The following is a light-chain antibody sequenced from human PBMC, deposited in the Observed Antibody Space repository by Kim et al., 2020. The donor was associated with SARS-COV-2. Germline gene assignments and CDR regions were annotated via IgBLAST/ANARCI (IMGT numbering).Light chain of an antibody. CDR3: QQLNNYPWT. CDR1: QDIGTY. CDR2: RAS. V-gene: IGKV1-9*01. J-gene: IGKJ1*01. Sequence: DIQLTHSPPFLSASVRDRVTITCRASQDIGTYLAWYQQMPGKAPKLLIYRASTLQSGVPSRFSGSGSGTEFTLTISNLQPEDFGIYNCQQLNNYPWTFGQGTKVDIK.